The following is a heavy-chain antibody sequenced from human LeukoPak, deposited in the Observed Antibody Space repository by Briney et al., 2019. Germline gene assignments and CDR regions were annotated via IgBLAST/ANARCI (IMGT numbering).Heavy chain of an antibody. CDR1: GFTFSSYS. J-gene: IGHJ4*02. CDR3: ARVGPSPYSSSWYLNY. Sequence: PGGSLRLSCAASGFTFSSYSMSWVRQAPGKGLEWVAVIWYDGSNKYYADSVKGRFTISRDNSKNTLYLQMNSLRAEDTAVYYCARVGPSPYSSSWYLNYWGQGTLVTVSS. V-gene: IGHV3-33*08. D-gene: IGHD6-13*01. CDR2: IWYDGSNK.